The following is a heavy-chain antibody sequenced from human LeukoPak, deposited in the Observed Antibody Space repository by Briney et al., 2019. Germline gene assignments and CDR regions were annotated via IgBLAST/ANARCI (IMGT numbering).Heavy chain of an antibody. J-gene: IGHJ6*02. V-gene: IGHV4-39*02. CDR3: ARDVAMDV. CDR1: GGSISSSSYY. D-gene: IGHD5-12*01. CDR2: IYYSGST. Sequence: SETLSLTCTVSGGSISSSSYYWGWIRQPPGKGLEWIGSIYYSGSTYYNPSLKSRVTISVDTSKNQFSLKLSSVTAADTAVYYCARDVAMDVWGQGTTVTVSS.